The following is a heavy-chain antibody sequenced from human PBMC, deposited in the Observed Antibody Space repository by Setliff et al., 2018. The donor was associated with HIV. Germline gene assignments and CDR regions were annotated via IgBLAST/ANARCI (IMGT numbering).Heavy chain of an antibody. CDR1: GYTFTSYG. CDR2: INTYTGNP. Sequence: ASVKVSCKASGYTFTSYGMSCVRQAPGQGLEWMGWINTYTGNPTYAQDFTGRFVFSLDTSVSTAYLQISSLKAEDIAVYYCARDGYYYDSSGHLAYYFDYWGQGTLVTVSS. D-gene: IGHD3-22*01. V-gene: IGHV7-4-1*02. CDR3: ARDGYYYDSSGHLAYYFDY. J-gene: IGHJ4*02.